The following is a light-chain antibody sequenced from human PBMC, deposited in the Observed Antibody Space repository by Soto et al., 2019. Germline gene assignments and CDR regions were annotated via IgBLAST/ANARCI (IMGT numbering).Light chain of an antibody. Sequence: DIVMTQSPDSLAVSLGERATINCKSSQSVLYSSNNKNHLAWYQQKPGQPAKVLIYGASTRESGVPDRFSGSGSGTYFTLTISSLQAEDVAVYYCQQYYNTPQFTFGPGTKVEIK. CDR3: QQYYNTPQFT. CDR2: GAS. J-gene: IGKJ3*01. CDR1: QSVLYSSNNKNH. V-gene: IGKV4-1*01.